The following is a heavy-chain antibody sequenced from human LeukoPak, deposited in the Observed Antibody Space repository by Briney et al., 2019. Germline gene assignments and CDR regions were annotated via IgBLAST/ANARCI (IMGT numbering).Heavy chain of an antibody. D-gene: IGHD3-9*01. V-gene: IGHV3-30-3*01. CDR3: AKDRDDILTGGGYFDY. Sequence: GGSLRLSCAASGFTFSSYAMHWVRQAPGKGLEWVAVISYDGSNKYYADSVKGRFTISRDNSKNTLYLQMNSLRAEDTAGYYCAKDRDDILTGGGYFDYWGQGTLVTVSS. CDR1: GFTFSSYA. J-gene: IGHJ4*02. CDR2: ISYDGSNK.